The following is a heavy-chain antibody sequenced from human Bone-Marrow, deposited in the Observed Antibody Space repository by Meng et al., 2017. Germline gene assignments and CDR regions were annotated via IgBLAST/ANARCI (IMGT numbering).Heavy chain of an antibody. CDR2: TYYRSQWQS. Sequence: VQLQQSGPRLVKPSQTLSLTGAISGDSVSGNRALWHWVRQSPSRGLEWLGHTYYRSQWQSHYGASVKSRISIYADTSRNQFSLILNSVTPEDTAVYYCASWYGESWGQGTLVTVSS. CDR1: GDSVSGNRAL. D-gene: IGHD3-10*01. J-gene: IGHJ4*02. CDR3: ASWYGES. V-gene: IGHV6-1*01.